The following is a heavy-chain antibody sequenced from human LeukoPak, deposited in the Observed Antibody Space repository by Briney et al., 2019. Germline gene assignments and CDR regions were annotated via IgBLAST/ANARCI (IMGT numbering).Heavy chain of an antibody. CDR1: GFTLSSSW. V-gene: IGHV3-7*01. Sequence: GGSLRLSCAASGFTLSSSWMSWVRQAPGKGLEWVANIKQDGSEKYYVDSVKGRFTISRDNAKNSLYLQMNSLRAEDTAVYYCARDLKFVGATTDYFDYWGQGTLVTVSS. D-gene: IGHD1-26*01. J-gene: IGHJ4*02. CDR2: IKQDGSEK. CDR3: ARDLKFVGATTDYFDY.